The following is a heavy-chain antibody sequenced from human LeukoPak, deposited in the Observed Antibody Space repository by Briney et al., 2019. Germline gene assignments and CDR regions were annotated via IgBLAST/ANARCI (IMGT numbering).Heavy chain of an antibody. Sequence: PSESLSLTCAVYGGSFSGYYWSWIRQPPGKGLEWIGEINHSGSTNYNPSLKSRVTISVDTSKNQFSLKLSSVTAADTAVYYCAIRLAAGFYFDYWGQGTLVTVPS. J-gene: IGHJ4*02. D-gene: IGHD6-13*01. V-gene: IGHV4-34*01. CDR1: GGSFSGYY. CDR2: INHSGST. CDR3: AIRLAAGFYFDY.